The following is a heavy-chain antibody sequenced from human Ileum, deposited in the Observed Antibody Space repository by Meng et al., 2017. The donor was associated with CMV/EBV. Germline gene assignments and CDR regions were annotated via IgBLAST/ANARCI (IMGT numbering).Heavy chain of an antibody. J-gene: IGHJ4*02. V-gene: IGHV3-48*04. CDR3: ARVGPDSGYDFDY. CDR1: GFSFSDCS. D-gene: IGHD5-12*01. CDR2: ITGRSYTI. Sequence: GGSLRLSCAASGFSFSDCSMSWVRQSPGRGLEWIAYITGRSYTIYAADSEEGRFTISRDNAENSLYLQLSSLRAEDTGVYYCARVGPDSGYDFDYWGQGTLVTVSS.